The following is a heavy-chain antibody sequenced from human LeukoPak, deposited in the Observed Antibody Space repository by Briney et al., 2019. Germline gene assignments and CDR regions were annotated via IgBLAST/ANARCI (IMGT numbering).Heavy chain of an antibody. CDR2: IYYSGST. Sequence: PSETLSLTCTVPGGSISSYYWSWIRQPPGKGLEWIGYIYYSGSTNYNPSLKSRVTISVDTSKNQFSLKLSSVTAADTAVYYCARGLYIAAAGPYYFDYWGQGTLVTVSS. V-gene: IGHV4-59*01. CDR3: ARGLYIAAAGPYYFDY. CDR1: GGSISSYY. J-gene: IGHJ4*02. D-gene: IGHD6-13*01.